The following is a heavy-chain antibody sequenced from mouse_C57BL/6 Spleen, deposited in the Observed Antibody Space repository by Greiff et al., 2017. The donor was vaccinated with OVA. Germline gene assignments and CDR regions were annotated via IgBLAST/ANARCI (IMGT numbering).Heavy chain of an antibody. CDR1: GYSFTDYN. CDR3: ARSHYDGSSGEYYAMDY. D-gene: IGHD1-1*01. V-gene: IGHV1-39*01. CDR2: INHNYGTT. Sequence: EVQLQESGPELVKPGASVKISCKASGYSFTDYNMNWVKQSNGKSLEWIGVINHNYGTTSYNQQFKGKATLTVDQSSSTAYMQLNSLTSEDAAVYYCARSHYDGSSGEYYAMDYWGQGTSVTVSS. J-gene: IGHJ4*01.